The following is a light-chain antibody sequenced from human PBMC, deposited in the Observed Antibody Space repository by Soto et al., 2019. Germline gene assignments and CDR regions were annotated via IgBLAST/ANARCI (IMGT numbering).Light chain of an antibody. CDR2: GGS. CDR1: QNIRGNE. CDR3: QDYGTSHPWT. J-gene: IGKJ1*01. Sequence: EVVLTQSPGALALSPGEGVTLSCRASQNIRGNELAWYRQKRGQAPRLLIYGGSSRAEGIPDRVSGRGTGTNFTLTISRLEPEDSAVYYGQDYGTSHPWTFGQGTKLEIK. V-gene: IGKV3-20*01.